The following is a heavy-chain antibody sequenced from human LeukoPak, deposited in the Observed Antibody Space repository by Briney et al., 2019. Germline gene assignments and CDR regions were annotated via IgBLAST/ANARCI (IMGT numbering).Heavy chain of an antibody. Sequence: ASVKVSCKASGYTFTSYDINWVRQATGQGLEWMGWMNPNSGNTGYAQKFQGRVTITRNTSISTAYMELSSLRSEDTAVYYCARVGQYYYDSSGYYFGAYCYMDVWGKGTTVTVSS. D-gene: IGHD3-22*01. CDR3: ARVGQYYYDSSGYYFGAYCYMDV. CDR2: MNPNSGNT. J-gene: IGHJ6*03. V-gene: IGHV1-8*03. CDR1: GYTFTSYD.